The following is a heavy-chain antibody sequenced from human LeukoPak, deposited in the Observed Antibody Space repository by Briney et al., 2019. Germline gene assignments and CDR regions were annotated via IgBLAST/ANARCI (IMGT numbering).Heavy chain of an antibody. CDR3: TRDPYYFDSSGYYHHAFDI. CDR1: GFTFSSYE. V-gene: IGHV3-48*03. CDR2: ISSSGSTI. D-gene: IGHD3-22*01. Sequence: GGSLRLSCAASGFTFSSYEMNWVRQAPGKGLEWVSYISSSGSTIYYADSVEGRFTISRDNAKNSLYLQMNSLRAEDTAVYYCTRDPYYFDSSGYYHHAFDIWGQGTMVAVSS. J-gene: IGHJ3*02.